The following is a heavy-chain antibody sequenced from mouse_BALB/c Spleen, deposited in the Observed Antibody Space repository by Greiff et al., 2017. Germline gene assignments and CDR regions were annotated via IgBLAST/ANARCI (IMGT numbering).Heavy chain of an antibody. J-gene: IGHJ2*01. D-gene: IGHD3-3*01. CDR2: INPGSGGT. V-gene: IGHV1-54*03. CDR1: GYAFTNYL. CDR3: ARGEGDVGYFDY. Sequence: LVESGAELVRPGTSVKVSCKASGYAFTNYLIEWVKQRPGQGLEWIGVINPGSGGTNYNEKFKGKATLTADKSSSTAYMQLSSLTSDDSAVYFCARGEGDVGYFDYWGQGTTLTVSS.